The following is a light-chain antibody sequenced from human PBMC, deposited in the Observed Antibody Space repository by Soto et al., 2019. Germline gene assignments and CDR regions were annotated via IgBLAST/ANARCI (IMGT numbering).Light chain of an antibody. CDR1: NNDIGGYNY. J-gene: IGLJ3*02. CDR3: SSYTTNHTRV. V-gene: IGLV2-14*01. CDR2: EVY. Sequence: QSALTQPASVSGSPGQSITFSCTGTNNDIGGYNYVSWFQHHPDKAPKLIIYEVYDRPSGVSNRFSGSKSGNTASLTISGLQPEDEADYYCSSYTTNHTRVFGGGTKL.